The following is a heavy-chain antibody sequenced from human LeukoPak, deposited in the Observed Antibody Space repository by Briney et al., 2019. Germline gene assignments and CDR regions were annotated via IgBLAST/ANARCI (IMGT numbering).Heavy chain of an antibody. CDR3: STDLGPAIDY. CDR1: GLTFSNNW. CDR2: IKSKADGGTT. Sequence: GGSLRLSCAASGLTFSNNWMTWVRQAPGKGLEWVGRIKSKADGGTTDYSAPVKGRFIISGDDSKNTLFLQMNSLKTEDTAMYYCSTDLGPAIDYWGQGTLVTVSS. J-gene: IGHJ4*02. V-gene: IGHV3-15*01.